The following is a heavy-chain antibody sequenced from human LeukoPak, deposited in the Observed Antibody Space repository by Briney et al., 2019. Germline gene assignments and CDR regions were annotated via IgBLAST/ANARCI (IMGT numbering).Heavy chain of an antibody. CDR1: GYTFTNYA. V-gene: IGHV1-8*03. Sequence: GASVTVSCKASGYTFTNYAMNWVRQAPGQGLEWMGWMNPNSGNTGYAQKFQGRITITTDMSISTAYMELGSLTSEDTAVYNCARELRHDDIWGQGTMVTVSS. CDR2: MNPNSGNT. D-gene: IGHD6-25*01. J-gene: IGHJ3*02. CDR3: ARELRHDDI.